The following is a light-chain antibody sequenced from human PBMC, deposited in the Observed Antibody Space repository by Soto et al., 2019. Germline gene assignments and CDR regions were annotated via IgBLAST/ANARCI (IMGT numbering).Light chain of an antibody. CDR1: QRAXIS. CDR3: QQRRNWPRT. CDR2: CAS. J-gene: IGKJ5*01. V-gene: IGKV3-15*01. Sequence: VVTQSPATLSVSPGDRATLSCRASQRAXISLGWYQQKPGQAPRLLXACASTMDTGSPARLSGSGSVTEFTLTISSLEPEDFAVYYCQQRRNWPRTFGQGTRLEIK.